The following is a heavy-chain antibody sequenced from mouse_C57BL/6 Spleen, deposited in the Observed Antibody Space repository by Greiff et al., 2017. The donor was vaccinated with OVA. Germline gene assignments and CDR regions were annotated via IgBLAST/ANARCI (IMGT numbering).Heavy chain of an antibody. Sequence: EVQLQQSGPELVKPGASVKIPCKASGYTFTDYSMDWVKQSPGKSLEWIGDIYPENGGTIYNQKFKGKATLTADKSSSTAYMELRSLTSEDTAVYYCARDDYSGGRFAYWGQGTLVTVSA. V-gene: IGHV1-18*01. CDR1: GYTFTDYS. CDR2: IYPENGGT. CDR3: ARDDYSGGRFAY. D-gene: IGHD2-4*01. J-gene: IGHJ3*01.